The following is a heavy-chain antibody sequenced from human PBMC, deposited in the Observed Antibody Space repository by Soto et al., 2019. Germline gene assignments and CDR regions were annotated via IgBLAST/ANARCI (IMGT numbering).Heavy chain of an antibody. CDR3: GGGGRRGGWLVPMDY. D-gene: IGHD6-19*01. V-gene: IGHV4-59*01. CDR2: IYYSGST. J-gene: IGHJ4*02. Sequence: SETLSLTCTVSGGSISSYYWSWIRQPPGKGLEWIGYIYYSGSTNYNPSLKSRVTISVDTSKNQFSLKLSSVTAADTAVYYCGGGGRRGGWLVPMDYWGQGTLVTVSS. CDR1: GGSISSYY.